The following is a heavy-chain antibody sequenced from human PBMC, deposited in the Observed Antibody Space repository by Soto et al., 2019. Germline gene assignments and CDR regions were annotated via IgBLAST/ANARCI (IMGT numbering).Heavy chain of an antibody. V-gene: IGHV3-23*01. J-gene: IGHJ5*02. CDR1: GFTFSDYA. CDR3: AKDAISMVRGTNNWFDP. CDR2: ISGSAIAT. Sequence: PGGSLRFSCAASGFTFSDYAMSWVRQAPGKGLEWVSAISGSAIATYYAGSVKGRFTISRDNSKNTLYLQMNRLRAEDTAVYYCAKDAISMVRGTNNWFDPWGQGTLVTVSS. D-gene: IGHD3-10*01.